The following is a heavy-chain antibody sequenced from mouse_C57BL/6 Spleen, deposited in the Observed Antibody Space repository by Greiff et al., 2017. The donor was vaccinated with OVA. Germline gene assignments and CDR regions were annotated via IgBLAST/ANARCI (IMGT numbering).Heavy chain of an antibody. CDR3: ARDGLWMDY. J-gene: IGHJ4*01. V-gene: IGHV1-64*01. D-gene: IGHD1-1*01. CDR2: IHPNSGST. CDR1: GYTFTSYW. Sequence: QVQLQQPGAELVKPGASVKLSCKASGYTFTSYWMHWVKQRPGQGLEWIGMIHPNSGSTKYNEKFKSKATLTVDKSSSTAYTPLSILTSEDSAVYYFARDGLWMDYWGQGTSVTVSS.